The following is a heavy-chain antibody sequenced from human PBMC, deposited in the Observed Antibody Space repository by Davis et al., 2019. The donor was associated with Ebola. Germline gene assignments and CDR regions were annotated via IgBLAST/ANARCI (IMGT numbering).Heavy chain of an antibody. CDR3: ARVRGDFWIGYSSYSYYGMDV. Sequence: GGSLRLSCAASGFTFSSYAMSWVRQAPGKGLEWVSTISVGDGGTFYADSVKGRFTVSRDNAKNSLYLQMNSLRAEDTAVYYCARVRGDFWIGYSSYSYYGMDVWGKGTTVTVSS. V-gene: IGHV3-23*01. CDR1: GFTFSSYA. J-gene: IGHJ6*04. D-gene: IGHD3-3*01. CDR2: ISVGDGGT.